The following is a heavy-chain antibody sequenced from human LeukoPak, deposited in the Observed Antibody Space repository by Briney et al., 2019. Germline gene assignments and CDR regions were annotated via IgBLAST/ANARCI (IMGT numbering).Heavy chain of an antibody. CDR1: GFTFSSYS. J-gene: IGHJ4*02. V-gene: IGHV3-21*01. CDR3: ARDLTRAGDYYDY. D-gene: IGHD3-22*01. CDR2: ISSSSSYI. Sequence: KAGGSLRLSCAASGFTFSSYSMNWVRQAPGKGLEWVSSISSSSSYIYYADSVKGRFTISRDNAKNSLYLQMNSLRAEDTAVYYCARDLTRAGDYYDYWGQGTLVTVSS.